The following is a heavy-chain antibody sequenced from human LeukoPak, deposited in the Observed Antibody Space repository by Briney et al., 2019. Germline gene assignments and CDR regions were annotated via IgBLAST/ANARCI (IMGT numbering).Heavy chain of an antibody. Sequence: PGGSLRLPCAASGFTFSSYSMNWVRQAPGKGLEWVSYISSSSSTIYYADSVKGRFTISRDNAKNSLYLQMNSLRAEDTAVYYCARDRGPSHYWGQGTLVTVSS. CDR2: ISSSSSTI. CDR1: GFTFSSYS. V-gene: IGHV3-48*04. J-gene: IGHJ4*02. CDR3: ARDRGPSHY.